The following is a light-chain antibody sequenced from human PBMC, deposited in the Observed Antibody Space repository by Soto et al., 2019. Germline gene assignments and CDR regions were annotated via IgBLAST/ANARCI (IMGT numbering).Light chain of an antibody. J-gene: IGKJ1*01. CDR1: QDISNY. Sequence: QMTQSPSSLSASVGDRVTITCRASQDISNYFAWYQQKPGGAPKLLIYEASTLQSGVPSRFSGSGSGADFTLTISSLQPEDVAIYYCQKYNDAPRTFGQGTRVEMK. CDR2: EAS. CDR3: QKYNDAPRT. V-gene: IGKV1-27*01.